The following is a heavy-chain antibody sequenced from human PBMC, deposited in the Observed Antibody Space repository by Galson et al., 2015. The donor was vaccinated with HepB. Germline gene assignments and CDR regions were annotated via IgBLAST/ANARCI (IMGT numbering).Heavy chain of an antibody. CDR2: ISYDGSNK. J-gene: IGHJ4*02. CDR1: GFTFSSYG. Sequence: SLRLSCAASGFTFSSYGMHWVRQAPGKGLEWVAVISYDGSNKYYADSVKGRFTISRDNSKNTLYLQMNSLRAEDTAVYYCAKIFGDYGDYVLGYFDYWGQGTLVTVSS. CDR3: AKIFGDYGDYVLGYFDY. V-gene: IGHV3-30*18. D-gene: IGHD4-17*01.